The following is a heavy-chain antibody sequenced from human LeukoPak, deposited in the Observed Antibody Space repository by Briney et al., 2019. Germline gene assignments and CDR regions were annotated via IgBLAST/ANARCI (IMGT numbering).Heavy chain of an antibody. D-gene: IGHD2-15*01. CDR3: ATAGAEYCSGGSCAPPGSQFYYYYYGMDV. Sequence: GASVKVSCKVSGYTLTELSMHLVRQAPGKGLEWMGGFDPEDGETIYAQKFQGRVTMTEDTSTDTAYMELSSLRSEDTAVYYCATAGAEYCSGGSCAPPGSQFYYYYYGMDVWGQGTMVTVSS. J-gene: IGHJ6*02. CDR2: FDPEDGET. V-gene: IGHV1-24*01. CDR1: GYTLTELS.